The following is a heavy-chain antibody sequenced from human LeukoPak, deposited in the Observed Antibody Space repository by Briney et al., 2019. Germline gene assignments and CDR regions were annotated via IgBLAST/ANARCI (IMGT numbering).Heavy chain of an antibody. CDR3: ARGNRRFDS. V-gene: IGHV3-11*01. J-gene: IGHJ5*01. CDR1: GFAFNESY. CDR2: ISGRSFSI. Sequence: PGGSLRLSCAASGFAFNESYMTWIRQAPGKGLEWVGYISGRSFSIYYADSVQGRFTLSRDNPTKSLFLHMSSLRAADTAVYFCARGNRRFDSWGQGTLVTVSS.